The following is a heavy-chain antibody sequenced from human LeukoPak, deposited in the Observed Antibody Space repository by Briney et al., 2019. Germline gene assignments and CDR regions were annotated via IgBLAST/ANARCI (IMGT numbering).Heavy chain of an antibody. CDR3: AKSAQYCSSTSCYTFDY. Sequence: GGSLRLSCAVSGLTVSNNYMSLVRQAPGKGLEWVSVMYSGGTTHYADSVKGRFTISRDNSQNTVYLQMNSLRAEDTAVYYCAKSAQYCSSTSCYTFDYWGQGTLVTVSS. V-gene: IGHV3-66*01. J-gene: IGHJ4*02. D-gene: IGHD2-2*02. CDR1: GLTVSNNY. CDR2: MYSGGTT.